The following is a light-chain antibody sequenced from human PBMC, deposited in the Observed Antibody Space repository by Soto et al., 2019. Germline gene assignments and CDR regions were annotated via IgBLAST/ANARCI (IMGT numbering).Light chain of an antibody. CDR3: QQYNNWPRT. CDR1: PSVTNY. V-gene: IGKV3D-15*01. Sequence: SPATLSLSPGERATLSCRASPSVTNYLAWYQQRPGQAPRLLIYGAFNRATGIPARFSGSGSGTEFTLTISSLQSEDFAVYYCQQYNNWPRTFGQGTKVDIK. J-gene: IGKJ1*01. CDR2: GAF.